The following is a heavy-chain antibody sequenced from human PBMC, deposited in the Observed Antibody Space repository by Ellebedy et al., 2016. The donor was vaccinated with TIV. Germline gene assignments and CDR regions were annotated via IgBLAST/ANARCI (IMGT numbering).Heavy chain of an antibody. V-gene: IGHV1-69*13. CDR2: IIPIFGTA. CDR3: ARNSGNVPLDY. D-gene: IGHD1-26*01. Sequence: AASVKVSCKASGGTFSSYAISWVRQAPGQGLEWMGGIIPIFGTANYAQKFQGRVTITADESTSTAYMELSSLRSEDTAVYYCARNSGNVPLDYWGQGTLVSVSS. CDR1: GGTFSSYA. J-gene: IGHJ4*02.